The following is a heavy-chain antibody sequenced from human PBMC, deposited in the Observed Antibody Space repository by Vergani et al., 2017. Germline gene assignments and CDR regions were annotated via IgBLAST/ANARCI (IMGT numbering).Heavy chain of an antibody. D-gene: IGHD4-23*01. J-gene: IGHJ3*01. Sequence: QVQLQESGPGLVKPSQTLPLTCTVSGASTNNDFYYWHWIRQPAGKGLEWIGRIYVSGITDYNSSLQSRVSMSVDTSKNQFSLTLTSVTAADTAVYYCARDNKQLRPRAFDLWVQGTMVTVSS. CDR1: GASTNNDFYY. CDR3: ARDNKQLRPRAFDL. V-gene: IGHV4-61*02. CDR2: IYVSGIT.